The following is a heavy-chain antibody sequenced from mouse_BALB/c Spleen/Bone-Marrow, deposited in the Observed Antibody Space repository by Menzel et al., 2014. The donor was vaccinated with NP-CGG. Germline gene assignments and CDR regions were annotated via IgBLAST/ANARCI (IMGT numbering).Heavy chain of an antibody. CDR1: GYTFTSYW. CDR2: INPSTGYT. V-gene: IGHV1-7*01. J-gene: IGHJ3*01. D-gene: IGHD2-2*01. CDR3: ARSGGGYDGFAY. Sequence: VQLQESGAELAKPGASVKMSCKASGYTFTSYWMHRVKQRPGQGLEWIGYINPSTGYTEYNQKFKDKATLTADKSSSTAYMQLSSLTSEDSAVYYCARSGGGYDGFAYWGQGTLVTVSA.